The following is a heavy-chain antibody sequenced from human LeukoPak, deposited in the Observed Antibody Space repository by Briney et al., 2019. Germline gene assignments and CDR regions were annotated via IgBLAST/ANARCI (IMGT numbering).Heavy chain of an antibody. CDR1: GFTFDDYT. CDR2: ISWDGGST. Sequence: GGSLRLSCAASGFTFDDYTMHWVRQAPGKGLEWVSLISWDGGSTYYADSVKGRFTISRDNSKNSLYLQMNSLRTEDTALYYCAKAVYCYDSSGLFDPWGQGTLVTVSS. J-gene: IGHJ5*02. D-gene: IGHD3-22*01. V-gene: IGHV3-43*01. CDR3: AKAVYCYDSSGLFDP.